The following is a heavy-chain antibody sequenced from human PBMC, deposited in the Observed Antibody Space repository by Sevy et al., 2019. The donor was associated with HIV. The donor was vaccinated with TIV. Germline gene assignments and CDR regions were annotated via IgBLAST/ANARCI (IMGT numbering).Heavy chain of an antibody. Sequence: SETLSLTCTVSGGSLSNYYYNWIRQPPGKGLEWIGYIYHSGTTNYNPSLKSRVTISVDRSNNQFSLKVTSVTAADTAVYYWASGARYSSSSVSLAFDYWGQGTLVTVSS. CDR2: IYHSGTT. V-gene: IGHV4-59*01. CDR1: GGSLSNYY. CDR3: ASGARYSSSSVSLAFDY. D-gene: IGHD6-6*01. J-gene: IGHJ4*02.